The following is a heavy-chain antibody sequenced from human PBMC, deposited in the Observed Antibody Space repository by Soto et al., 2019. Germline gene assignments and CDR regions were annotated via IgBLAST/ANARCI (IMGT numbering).Heavy chain of an antibody. CDR3: ARQSEYYYASGRAAPLYGMDV. CDR1: VASTRSISSY. J-gene: IGHJ6*02. Sequence: ETLSPTSTAPVASTRSISSYWAGTRQPPGKGRGGIGNIYYSGSTYNNPSLKSRVTISVDTSKNQFSLKLSSVTAADTAVYYCARQSEYYYASGRAAPLYGMDVWGQGTTVTVSS. CDR2: IYYSGST. V-gene: IGHV4-39*01. D-gene: IGHD3-10*01.